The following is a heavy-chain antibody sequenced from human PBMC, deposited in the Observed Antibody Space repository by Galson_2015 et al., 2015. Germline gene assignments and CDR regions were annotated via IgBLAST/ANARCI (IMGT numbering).Heavy chain of an antibody. CDR2: ISRSGNYI. J-gene: IGHJ4*02. D-gene: IGHD3-3*01. Sequence: SLRLSCAASGFIFSDYSVNWARQAPGKGLEWVSSISRSGNYIYYADSVKGRFTISRDNAKNSLYLQMNCLRAEDTAVYYCASPREWRGDYWGQGTLVTVSS. V-gene: IGHV3-21*01. CDR3: ASPREWRGDY. CDR1: GFIFSDYS.